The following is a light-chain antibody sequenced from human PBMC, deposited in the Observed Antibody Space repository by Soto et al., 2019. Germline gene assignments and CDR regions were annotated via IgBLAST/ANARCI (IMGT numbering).Light chain of an antibody. CDR3: QSYDSSLSGWV. Sequence: QSVLTQPPSVSGAPGQRVTIPCTGTSSNIGAFYDVHWYQQLPGTAPRLLIYGNNNRPSGVPDRFSGSKSGTSASLAITGLQAEDEADYYCQSYDSSLSGWVFGGGTKLTVL. J-gene: IGLJ3*02. V-gene: IGLV1-40*01. CDR1: SSNIGAFYD. CDR2: GNN.